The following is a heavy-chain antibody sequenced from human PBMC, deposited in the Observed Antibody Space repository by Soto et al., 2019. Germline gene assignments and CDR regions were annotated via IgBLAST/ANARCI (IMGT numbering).Heavy chain of an antibody. V-gene: IGHV2-5*02. CDR3: AHSSSVLDASDI. Sequence: QITLKESGPTLVKPTQTLTLTCTFSGFSLSTSGVGVGWIRQPPGKALEWLTLIYWDDYKRYSPSLKIKLTITNDPSKNPVVLTVTNIYPVDTATYCCAHSSSVLDASDIWGQGTMVTVSS. D-gene: IGHD2-15*01. J-gene: IGHJ3*02. CDR1: GFSLSTSGVG. CDR2: IYWDDYK.